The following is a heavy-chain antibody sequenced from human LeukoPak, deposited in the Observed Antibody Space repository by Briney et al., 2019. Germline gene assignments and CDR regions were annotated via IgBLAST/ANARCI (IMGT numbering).Heavy chain of an antibody. CDR3: ATMSTGYYDDY. CDR1: GFTFSTFG. V-gene: IGHV3-48*01. J-gene: IGHJ4*01. Sequence: GGSLRLSCVGSGFTFSTFGMNWVRQAPGKGLEWVSYISSSRATIYYSDSVKGRFTISRDDAKSSLYLQMNSLRAEDTALYYCATMSTGYYDDYWGQGTLVTVYS. CDR2: ISSSRATI. D-gene: IGHD3-9*01.